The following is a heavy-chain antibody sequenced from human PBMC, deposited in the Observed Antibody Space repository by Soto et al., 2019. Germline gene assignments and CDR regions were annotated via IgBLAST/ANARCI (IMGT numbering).Heavy chain of an antibody. D-gene: IGHD6-6*01. Sequence: GGSLRLSCAASGFTFSGSAMHWVRQASGKGLEWVGRIRSKANSYATAYAASVKGRFTISRDNSKNTLYLQMNSLRAEDTAVYYCAKERYSSSSAYFDYWGQGTLVTVSS. CDR1: GFTFSGSA. V-gene: IGHV3-73*01. CDR3: AKERYSSSSAYFDY. CDR2: IRSKANSYAT. J-gene: IGHJ4*02.